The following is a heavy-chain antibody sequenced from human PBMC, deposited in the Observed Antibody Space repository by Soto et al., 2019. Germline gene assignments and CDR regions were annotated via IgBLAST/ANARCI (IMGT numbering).Heavy chain of an antibody. CDR2: IIPILGIA. Sequence: QVQLVQSGAEVKKPGSSVKVSCKASGGTFSSYTISWVRQAPGQGLEWMGRIIPILGIANYAQKFQGRVKIAADKSTSTAYMELSSLRSEDTAVYYCARSPNCSGGSCYSVETDWFDPWGQGTLVTVSS. J-gene: IGHJ5*02. CDR1: GGTFSSYT. V-gene: IGHV1-69*02. CDR3: ARSPNCSGGSCYSVETDWFDP. D-gene: IGHD2-15*01.